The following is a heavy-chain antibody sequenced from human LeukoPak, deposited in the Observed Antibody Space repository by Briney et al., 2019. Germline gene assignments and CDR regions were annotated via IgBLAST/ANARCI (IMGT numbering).Heavy chain of an antibody. CDR3: ARATAVAGFDY. CDR2: ISSSSSYI. V-gene: IGHV3-21*01. Sequence: GGSLRLSCTASGFTFSSYSMNWVRQAPGKGLEWVSSISSSSSYIYYADLVKGRFTISRDNAKNSLYLQMNSLRAEDTAVYYCARATAVAGFDYWGQGTLVTVSS. D-gene: IGHD6-19*01. J-gene: IGHJ4*02. CDR1: GFTFSSYS.